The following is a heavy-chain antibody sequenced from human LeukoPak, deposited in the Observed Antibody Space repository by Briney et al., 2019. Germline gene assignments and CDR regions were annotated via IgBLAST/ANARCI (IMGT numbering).Heavy chain of an antibody. Sequence: GGSLRLSCAASGFTFSSYTMNWVRQAPGKGLEWVSSISSSSDYIYYADSVKGRFTISRDNAKNSPYLQMNGLRAEDTAVYYCATERAGTSGYIVFDNWGQGILVTVSS. V-gene: IGHV3-21*01. CDR2: ISSSSDYI. CDR3: ATERAGTSGYIVFDN. J-gene: IGHJ4*02. D-gene: IGHD1-1*01. CDR1: GFTFSSYT.